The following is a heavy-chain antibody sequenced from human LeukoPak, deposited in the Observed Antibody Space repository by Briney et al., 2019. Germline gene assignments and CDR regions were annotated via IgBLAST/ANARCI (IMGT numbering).Heavy chain of an antibody. D-gene: IGHD4-17*01. Sequence: GASVEVSCKASCYTFTSYGISWVRQAPGQRLEGMGWISAYNGNTNYAQKLQGRVTMTTDTSTSTAYMELRSLRSDDTAVYYCARALATVTTFLYWGQGTLVTVSS. V-gene: IGHV1-18*01. CDR3: ARALATVTTFLY. CDR1: CYTFTSYG. J-gene: IGHJ4*02. CDR2: ISAYNGNT.